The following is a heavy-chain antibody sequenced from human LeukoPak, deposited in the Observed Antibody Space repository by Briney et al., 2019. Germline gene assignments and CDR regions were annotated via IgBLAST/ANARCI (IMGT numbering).Heavy chain of an antibody. D-gene: IGHD6-19*01. CDR3: AKDLTRAVAGLLDY. Sequence: GGSLRLSCAASGFTFDDYAMHWVRQAPGKGLEWVSGISWNSGSIGRADSVKGRFTISRDNAKNSLYLQMHSLRAEDMALYYCAKDLTRAVAGLLDYWGQGTLVTVSS. J-gene: IGHJ4*02. V-gene: IGHV3-9*03. CDR1: GFTFDDYA. CDR2: ISWNSGSI.